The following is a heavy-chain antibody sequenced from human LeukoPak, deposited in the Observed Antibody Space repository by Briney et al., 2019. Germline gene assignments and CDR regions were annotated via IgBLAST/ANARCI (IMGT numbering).Heavy chain of an antibody. V-gene: IGHV3-48*04. CDR3: ATLVVPAAIFHY. J-gene: IGHJ4*02. CDR1: GFTFSSYA. CDR2: ISSSGSTI. D-gene: IGHD2-2*02. Sequence: GGSLRLSCAASGFTFSSYAMSWVRQAPGKGLEWVSYISSSGSTIYYADSVKGRFTISRDNAKNSLYLQMNSLRAEDTAVYYCATLVVPAAIFHYWGQGTLVTVSS.